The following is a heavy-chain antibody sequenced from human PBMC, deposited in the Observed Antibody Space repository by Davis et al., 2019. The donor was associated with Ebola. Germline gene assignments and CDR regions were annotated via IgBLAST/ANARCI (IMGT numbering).Heavy chain of an antibody. CDR1: GFTFSSYG. J-gene: IGHJ4*02. CDR3: AKDISYSSSGTDY. D-gene: IGHD6-6*01. CDR2: ISWNSGSI. Sequence: GGSLRLSCAASGFTFSSYGMHWVRQAPGKGLEWVSGISWNSGSIGYADSVKGRFTISRDNAKNSLYLQMNSLRAEDTALYYCAKDISYSSSGTDYWGQGTLVTVSS. V-gene: IGHV3-9*01.